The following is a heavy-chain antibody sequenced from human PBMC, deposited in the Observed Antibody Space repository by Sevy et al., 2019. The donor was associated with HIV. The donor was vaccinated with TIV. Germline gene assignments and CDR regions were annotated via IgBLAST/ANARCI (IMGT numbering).Heavy chain of an antibody. CDR3: AKDYARRYSSSSGDFDY. J-gene: IGHJ4*02. D-gene: IGHD6-6*01. CDR1: GFRLSDYG. CDR2: IRYDGSNK. Sequence: GGSLRLSCTASGFRLSDYGMHWVRQAPGKGLEWVTLIRYDGSNKYYAYSVKGRFTISRDNSKNTLYLQMNSLRAEDTAVYYCAKDYARRYSSSSGDFDYWGQGTLVTVSS. V-gene: IGHV3-30*02.